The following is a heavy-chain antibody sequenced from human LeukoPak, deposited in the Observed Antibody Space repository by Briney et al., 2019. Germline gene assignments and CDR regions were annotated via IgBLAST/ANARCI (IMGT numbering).Heavy chain of an antibody. D-gene: IGHD6-13*01. CDR1: GFTFSRSG. CDR2: IQDIGNNK. V-gene: IGHV3-30*02. J-gene: IGHJ4*02. Sequence: AGGSLRLSCSASGFTFSRSGMYWVRQAPGKGLDWVAHIQDIGNNKYYADSVKGRFTISRDNSKNTLFLQMNSPMPEDTAVYYCARDRRGSWTIDYWGQGILVTVSS. CDR3: ARDRRGSWTIDY.